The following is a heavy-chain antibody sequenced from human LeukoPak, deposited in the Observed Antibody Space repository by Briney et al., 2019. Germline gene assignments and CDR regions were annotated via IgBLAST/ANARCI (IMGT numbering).Heavy chain of an antibody. D-gene: IGHD3-10*01. CDR1: GFTFSSYS. V-gene: IGHV3-21*01. CDR3: ARDLMLLWFGEGEDGMDV. Sequence: GSLRLSCAASGFTFSSYSMNWVRQAPGKGLEWVSSISSSSSYIYYADPVKGRFTISRDNAKNSLYLQMNSLKAEDTAVYYCARDLMLLWFGEGEDGMDVWGQGTTVTVSS. CDR2: ISSSSSYI. J-gene: IGHJ6*02.